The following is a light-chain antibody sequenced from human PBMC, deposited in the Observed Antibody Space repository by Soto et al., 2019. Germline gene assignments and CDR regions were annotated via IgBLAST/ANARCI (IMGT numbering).Light chain of an antibody. V-gene: IGKV3-11*01. CDR1: QSVSRF. CDR2: EAS. J-gene: IGKJ5*01. Sequence: EIVLTQSPATLSLSPGERATLSCRASQSVSRFLAWYQQKPGQAPRLLIYEASNRATGIPARFSGSGYGTDFTITISSLEPEDVAVYYCQQRSNWPITFGQGTRLEI. CDR3: QQRSNWPIT.